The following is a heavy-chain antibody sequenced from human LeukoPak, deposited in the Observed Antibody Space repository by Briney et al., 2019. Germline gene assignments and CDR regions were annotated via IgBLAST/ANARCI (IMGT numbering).Heavy chain of an antibody. CDR2: ISSSGSSI. V-gene: IGHV3-48*01. D-gene: IGHD6-13*01. CDR1: GFTFSSYS. J-gene: IGHJ4*02. Sequence: GGSLRLSRTASGFTFSSYSMNWVRQAPGKGLEWVSYISSSGSSIKYADSVKGRFTISRDNAKNSLYLQMNSLRAEDTAVYYCARGDSRNFDYWGQGTLVTVSS. CDR3: ARGDSRNFDY.